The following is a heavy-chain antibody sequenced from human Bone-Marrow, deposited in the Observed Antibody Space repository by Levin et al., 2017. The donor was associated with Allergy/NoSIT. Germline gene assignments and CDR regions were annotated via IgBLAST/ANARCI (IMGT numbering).Heavy chain of an antibody. Sequence: PSETLSLTCTVSGGSISSYYWSWIRQPAGKGLEWIGRIYTSGSTNYNPSLKSRVTMSVDTSKNQFSLKLSSVTAADTAVYYCASGLIYYDSSGNRGGYYYYGMDVWGQGTTVTVSS. CDR1: GGSISSYY. D-gene: IGHD3-22*01. J-gene: IGHJ6*02. CDR2: IYTSGST. V-gene: IGHV4-4*07. CDR3: ASGLIYYDSSGNRGGYYYYGMDV.